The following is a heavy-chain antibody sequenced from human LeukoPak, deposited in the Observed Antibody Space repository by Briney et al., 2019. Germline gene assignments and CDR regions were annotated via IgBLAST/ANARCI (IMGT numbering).Heavy chain of an antibody. V-gene: IGHV3-23*01. CDR1: GFTFSSYA. CDR2: ISGSGGST. D-gene: IGHD3-3*01. Sequence: GGSLRLSCAASGFTFSSYAMSWVRQAPGKGLEWVSAISGSGGSTYYAGSVKGRFTISRDNSKNTLYLQMNSLRAEDTAVYYCARKSYYDFWSGYFATFDYWGQGTLVTVSS. CDR3: ARKSYYDFWSGYFATFDY. J-gene: IGHJ4*02.